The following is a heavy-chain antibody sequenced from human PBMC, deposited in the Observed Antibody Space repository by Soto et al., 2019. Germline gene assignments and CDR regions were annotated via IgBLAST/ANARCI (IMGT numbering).Heavy chain of an antibody. CDR2: ISYDGSNK. J-gene: IGHJ4*02. D-gene: IGHD6-19*01. Sequence: GGSLRLSCAASGFTFSSYAMHWVRQAPGKGLEWVAVISYDGSNKYYADSVKGRFTISRDNSKNTLYLQMNSLRAEDTAVYYCARDGGDLFLAVTGSLSASFDYWGQGTLVTVSS. CDR3: ARDGGDLFLAVTGSLSASFDY. V-gene: IGHV3-30-3*01. CDR1: GFTFSSYA.